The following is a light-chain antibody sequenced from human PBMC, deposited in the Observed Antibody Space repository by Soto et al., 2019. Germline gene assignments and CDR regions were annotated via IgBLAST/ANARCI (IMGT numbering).Light chain of an antibody. CDR2: DSR. J-gene: IGLJ3*02. CDR3: QSYDSTLSSWV. Sequence: QSVLTQPPSVSGAPGQRITISCTGTSSNIGTGFHVHWYQQVPGTAPKLLIFDSRNRPSGVPDRFSGSKSGTSASLAITGLQADDEAYYYCQSYDSTLSSWVFGGGTKLTVL. CDR1: SSNIGTGFH. V-gene: IGLV1-40*01.